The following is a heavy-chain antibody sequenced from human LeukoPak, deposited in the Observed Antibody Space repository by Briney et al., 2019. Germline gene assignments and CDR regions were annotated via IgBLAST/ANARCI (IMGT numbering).Heavy chain of an antibody. CDR3: ARDIAAAGPFDY. V-gene: IGHV3-74*01. D-gene: IGHD6-13*01. CDR1: GFSFSSYW. J-gene: IGHJ4*02. Sequence: GGSLRLSCAASGFSFSSYWMHWVRQAPGKGLVCVSRIKTDGSSTSYADSVKGRFTISRDNAKNTLYLQMNSLRAEDTAVYYRARDIAAAGPFDYWGQGTLVTVSS. CDR2: IKTDGSST.